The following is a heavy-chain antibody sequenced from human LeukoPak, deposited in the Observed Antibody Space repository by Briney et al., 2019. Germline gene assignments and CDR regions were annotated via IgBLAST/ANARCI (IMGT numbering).Heavy chain of an antibody. J-gene: IGHJ4*02. CDR3: ARVDTLSY. V-gene: IGHV3-7*03. CDR2: IRQDGREK. CDR1: GFTFSRFW. Sequence: GGSLRLSCAASGFTFSRFWMIWVRQAPGKGLEWVANIRQDGREKNYVDSVKGRFTISRDNAKNSLYLRMNSLRAEDTAVYYCARVDTLSYWGQGTLVTVSS. D-gene: IGHD5-18*01.